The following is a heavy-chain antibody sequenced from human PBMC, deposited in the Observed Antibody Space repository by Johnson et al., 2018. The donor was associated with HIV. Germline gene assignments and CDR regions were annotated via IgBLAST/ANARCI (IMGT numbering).Heavy chain of an antibody. D-gene: IGHD5-24*01. Sequence: VQLVDSGGGLVQPGGSLRLSCAASGFSVSSNYMTWVRQAPGKGLEWVSVLFSGGDTYYADSVRCRLPISRDNSKNTLYLQMNSLRAEDTAVYYCARACRDGYTCDVYDIWGQGTMVTVSS. CDR2: LFSGGDT. J-gene: IGHJ3*02. CDR1: GFSVSSNY. V-gene: IGHV3-66*01. CDR3: ARACRDGYTCDVYDI.